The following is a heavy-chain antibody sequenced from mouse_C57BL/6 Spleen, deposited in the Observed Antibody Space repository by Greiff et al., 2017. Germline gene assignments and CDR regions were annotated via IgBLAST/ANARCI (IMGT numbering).Heavy chain of an antibody. CDR2: IYPSDSET. Sequence: QVQLQQSGAELVRPGSSVKLSCKASGYTFTSSWMDWVKQRPGQGLEWIGNIYPSDSETHYNQKFKDKATLTVDKSSSTAYMQLSSLTSEDSAVYYCARSSYSNYPGDYWGQETSVTVSS. J-gene: IGHJ4*01. CDR3: ARSSYSNYPGDY. CDR1: GYTFTSSW. V-gene: IGHV1-61*01. D-gene: IGHD2-5*01.